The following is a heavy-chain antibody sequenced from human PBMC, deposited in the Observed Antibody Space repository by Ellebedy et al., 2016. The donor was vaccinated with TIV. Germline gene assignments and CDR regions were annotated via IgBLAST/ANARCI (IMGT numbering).Heavy chain of an antibody. CDR2: IYYSGST. CDR1: GGSISSGDYY. V-gene: IGHV4-30-4*01. J-gene: IGHJ4*02. D-gene: IGHD1-26*01. CDR3: ARGIVGATRGLPDY. Sequence: SETLSLTXTVSGGSISSGDYYWSWIRQPPGKGLEWIGYIYYSGSTYYNPSLKSRVTISVDTSKNQFSLNVSSVSAADTAVYYCARGIVGATRGLPDYWGQGNLVTVSS.